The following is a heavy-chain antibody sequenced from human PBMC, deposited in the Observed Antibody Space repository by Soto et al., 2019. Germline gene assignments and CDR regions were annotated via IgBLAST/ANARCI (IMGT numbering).Heavy chain of an antibody. Sequence: SETLSLTCTVSGGSITSAGSFWSWIRQHPGKGPEWIAFIGYSGATSYNPSLASRVTISVDTSKSQFSLNLRSVNAADTAVYYCARGGASSKWFAPWGQGTLVTVSS. CDR1: GGSITSAGSF. CDR3: ARGGASSKWFAP. J-gene: IGHJ5*02. D-gene: IGHD2-15*01. CDR2: IGYSGAT. V-gene: IGHV4-31*03.